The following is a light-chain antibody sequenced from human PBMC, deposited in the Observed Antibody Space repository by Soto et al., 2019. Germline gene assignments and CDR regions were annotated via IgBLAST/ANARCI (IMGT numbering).Light chain of an antibody. CDR2: GNT. CDR3: QSYDTNLSGL. V-gene: IGLV1-40*01. Sequence: QSVLTQPPSVSGAPGQRVTISCTGSSSNIGAGFDVHWYQQLPGTAPKLLIYGNTNRPSGVPDRFSASKSGISASLAITGLQVEDEAEYYCQSYDTNLSGLFGGGTKLTVL. J-gene: IGLJ2*01. CDR1: SSNIGAGFD.